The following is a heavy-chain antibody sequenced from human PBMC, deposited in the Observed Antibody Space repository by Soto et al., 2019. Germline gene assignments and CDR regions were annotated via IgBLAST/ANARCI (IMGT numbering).Heavy chain of an antibody. Sequence: GASVKVSCKASGYTFTSYDINWVRQATGQGLEWMGWMNPNSGSTGYAQKFQGRVTMTRNTSISTAYMELSSLRSEDTAVYYCARGFFADFWSGYYTGSGFHFDYWGQGTLVTVSS. V-gene: IGHV1-8*01. CDR2: MNPNSGST. CDR1: GYTFTSYD. J-gene: IGHJ4*02. D-gene: IGHD3-3*01. CDR3: ARGFFADFWSGYYTGSGFHFDY.